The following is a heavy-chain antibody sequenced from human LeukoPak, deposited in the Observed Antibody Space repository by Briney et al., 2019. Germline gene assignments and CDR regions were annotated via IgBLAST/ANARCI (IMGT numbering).Heavy chain of an antibody. J-gene: IGHJ4*02. CDR2: INPNSGGT. CDR3: ATGGGDYYDSSGPHFDY. Sequence: ASVKVSCKASGYTFTSYAMNWVRQAPGQGLEWMGWINPNSGGTNYAQKFQGRVTMTRDTSISTAYMELSRLRSDDTAVYYCATGGGDYYDSSGPHFDYWGQGTLVTVSS. D-gene: IGHD3-22*01. V-gene: IGHV1-2*02. CDR1: GYTFTSYA.